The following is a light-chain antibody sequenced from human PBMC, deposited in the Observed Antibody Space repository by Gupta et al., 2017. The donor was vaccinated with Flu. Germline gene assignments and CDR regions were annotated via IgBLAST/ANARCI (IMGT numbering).Light chain of an antibody. Sequence: ITIACTGTSSDVGGYNNVSWYQQHPGKAPKLMIYEVSNRPSGVSNRFSGSKSGNTASLAISGLQAEDEADYYCSSSRSSSALYVFGTGPKV. CDR2: EVS. CDR1: SSDVGGYNN. CDR3: SSSRSSSALYV. V-gene: IGLV2-14*01. J-gene: IGLJ1*01.